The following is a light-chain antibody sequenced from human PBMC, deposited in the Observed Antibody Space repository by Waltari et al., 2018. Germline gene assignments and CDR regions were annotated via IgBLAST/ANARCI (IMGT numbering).Light chain of an antibody. CDR1: SSDVGGYNF. V-gene: IGLV2-14*03. J-gene: IGLJ2*01. CDR2: DVT. Sequence: QSALTQPASVSGSPGQSITISCPGTSSDVGGYNFISWHQQHPGQAPKLMIYDVTNRPSGVSDRFSGSKSGNSASLTISGLQAEDEADYYCSSYTSSNTVVFGGGTKLTVL. CDR3: SSYTSSNTVV.